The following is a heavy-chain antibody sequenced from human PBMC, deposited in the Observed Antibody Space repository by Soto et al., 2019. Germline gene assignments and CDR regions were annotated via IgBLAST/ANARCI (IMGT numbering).Heavy chain of an antibody. CDR1: GFTFSMFS. V-gene: IGHV3-64D*06. D-gene: IGHD4-17*01. J-gene: IGHJ5*02. CDR3: VHPRSTVQIPPT. Sequence: HPGGSLRLSCSASGFTFSMFSMHWVRQAPGKGLEYVSGISSNGDSTYYADSVKGRFTISRDNSKNTLYLQMSSLRAVGTAVYYCVHPRSTVQIPPTWGQGT. CDR2: ISSNGDST.